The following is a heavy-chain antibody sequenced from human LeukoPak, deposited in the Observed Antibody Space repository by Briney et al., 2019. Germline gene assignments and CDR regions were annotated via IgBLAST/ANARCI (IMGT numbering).Heavy chain of an antibody. V-gene: IGHV1-8*03. J-gene: IGHJ4*02. CDR2: MNPNSGNT. CDR1: EYTFTGYD. D-gene: IGHD3-16*02. Sequence: ASVKVSCKASEYTFTGYDINWVRQATGQGLEWMGWMNPNSGNTGYAQKFQGRVTITRNTSISTAYMELSSLRSEDTAVYYCARGDYVWGSYRAPHDYWGQGTLVTVSS. CDR3: ARGDYVWGSYRAPHDY.